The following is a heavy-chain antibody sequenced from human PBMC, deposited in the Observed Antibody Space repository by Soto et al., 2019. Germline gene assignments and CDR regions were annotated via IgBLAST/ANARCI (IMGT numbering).Heavy chain of an antibody. V-gene: IGHV3-33*01. CDR3: ARERVGSSWSLYYCYGMDV. Sequence: PGGSLRLSCAASGFTFSSYGMHWVRQAPGKGLEWVAVIWYDGSNKYYADSVKGRFTISRDNSKNTLYLQMNSLRAEDTAVYYCARERVGSSWSLYYCYGMDVWGQGTTVTVSS. D-gene: IGHD6-13*01. CDR1: GFTFSSYG. J-gene: IGHJ6*02. CDR2: IWYDGSNK.